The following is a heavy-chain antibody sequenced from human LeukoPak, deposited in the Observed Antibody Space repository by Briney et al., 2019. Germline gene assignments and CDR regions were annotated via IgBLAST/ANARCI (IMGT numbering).Heavy chain of an antibody. D-gene: IGHD3-10*01. V-gene: IGHV1-8*01. CDR1: GYTFTSYD. J-gene: IGHJ4*02. CDR2: MNPNSGNT. Sequence: ASVKVSCKASGYTFTSYDINWVRQATGQGLEWMGWMNPNSGNTGYAQKFQGRVTMNRNTSISTAYMELSSLRSEDTAVYYCARRLSGSGSPITYWGQGTLVTVSS. CDR3: ARRLSGSGSPITY.